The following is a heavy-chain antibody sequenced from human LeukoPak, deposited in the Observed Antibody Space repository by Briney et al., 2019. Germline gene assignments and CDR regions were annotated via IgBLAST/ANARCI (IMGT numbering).Heavy chain of an antibody. D-gene: IGHD6-13*01. CDR2: IYYSGST. CDR3: ARASIAAAGTPFDY. CDR1: GGSISSYY. J-gene: IGHJ4*02. V-gene: IGHV4-59*01. Sequence: SETLSLTCTVSGGSISSYYGSWIRQPPGEGLEWIGDIYYSGSTNYNPSLKSRVTIAVDTSTHQFSLKLSSVTAADTAVYYCARASIAAAGTPFDYWGQGTLVTVSS.